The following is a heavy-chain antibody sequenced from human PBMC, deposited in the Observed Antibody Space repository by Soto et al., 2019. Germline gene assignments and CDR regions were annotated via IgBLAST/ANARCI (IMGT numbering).Heavy chain of an antibody. Sequence: GGSLRLSCAASGFTFSSYAMNWVRQAPGKGLEWVSGISYGGGSTNYADSVKGRFTISRDNSRNTLYLQMNSLRGEDTAVYYCAKGESYYYDSSGYWNYWGQGTLVTVSS. D-gene: IGHD3-22*01. J-gene: IGHJ4*02. V-gene: IGHV3-23*01. CDR2: ISYGGGST. CDR3: AKGESYYYDSSGYWNY. CDR1: GFTFSSYA.